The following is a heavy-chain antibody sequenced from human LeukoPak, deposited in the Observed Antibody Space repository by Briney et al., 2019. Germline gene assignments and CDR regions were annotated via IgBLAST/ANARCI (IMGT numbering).Heavy chain of an antibody. J-gene: IGHJ3*02. CDR3: ARDRSGYSSSLDAFDI. V-gene: IGHV1-18*01. CDR1: GYTFTSYG. D-gene: IGHD6-13*01. CDR2: ISAYNGNT. Sequence: ASVKVSCKASGYTFTSYGISWVRQAPGQGLERMGWISAYNGNTNYAQKLQGRVTMTTDTSTSTAYMELRSLRSDDTAVYYCARDRSGYSSSLDAFDIWGQGTMVTVSS.